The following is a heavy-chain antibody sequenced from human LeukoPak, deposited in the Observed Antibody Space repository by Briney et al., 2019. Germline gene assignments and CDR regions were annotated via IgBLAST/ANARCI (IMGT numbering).Heavy chain of an antibody. CDR1: GGTFSSYA. D-gene: IGHD2-15*01. Sequence: SVKVSCKASGGTFSSYAISWVRQAPGQGLEWMGGIIPIFGTANYTQKFQGRVTITADESTSTAYMELSSLRSEDTAVYYCARDDCSGGSCYFDYWGQGTLVTVSS. V-gene: IGHV1-69*13. CDR2: IIPIFGTA. J-gene: IGHJ4*02. CDR3: ARDDCSGGSCYFDY.